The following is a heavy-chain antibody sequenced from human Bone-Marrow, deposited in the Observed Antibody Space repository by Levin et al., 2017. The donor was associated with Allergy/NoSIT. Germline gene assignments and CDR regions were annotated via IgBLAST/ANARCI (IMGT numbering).Heavy chain of an antibody. V-gene: IGHV3-30-3*01. CDR2: ISFDGSIS. D-gene: IGHD4/OR15-4a*01. CDR1: GFTFSTYA. CDR3: ARGLRGANSGMDI. Sequence: GGSLRLSCAASGFTFSTYAMHWVRQAPGRGLSWVAVISFDGSISYYTDSVKDRFTVSRDNSKNTLSLQLNSLKIEDTGVYYCARGLRGANSGMDIWGQGTSVIVSS. J-gene: IGHJ6*02.